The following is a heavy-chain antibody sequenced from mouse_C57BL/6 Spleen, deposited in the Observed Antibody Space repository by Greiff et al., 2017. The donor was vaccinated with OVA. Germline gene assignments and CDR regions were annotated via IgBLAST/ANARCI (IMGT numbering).Heavy chain of an antibody. CDR3: GCCSGYHWVMDY. Sequence: VQLQQPGAELVKPGASVKLSCKASGYTFTSYWMQWVKQRPGQGLEWIGEIDPSDSYTNYNQKFKGKATLTVDTSSSTAYMQLISLTSEDSAVYYCGCCSGYHWVMDYWGQGTSVTVSS. V-gene: IGHV1-50*01. CDR2: IDPSDSYT. J-gene: IGHJ4*01. D-gene: IGHD1-1*01. CDR1: GYTFTSYW.